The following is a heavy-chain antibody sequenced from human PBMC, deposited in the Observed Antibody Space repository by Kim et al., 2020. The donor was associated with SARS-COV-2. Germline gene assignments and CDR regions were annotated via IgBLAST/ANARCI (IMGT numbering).Heavy chain of an antibody. CDR3: ARDLPYSRWFGERLGMDV. V-gene: IGHV4-59*01. D-gene: IGHD3-10*01. CDR1: GGSISSYY. J-gene: IGHJ6*02. Sequence: SETLSLTCTVSGGSISSYYWSWIRQPPGKGLEWIGYIYYSGSTNYNPSLKSRVTISVDTSKNQFSLKLSSVTAADTAVYYCARDLPYSRWFGERLGMDVWGQGTTVTVSS. CDR2: IYYSGST.